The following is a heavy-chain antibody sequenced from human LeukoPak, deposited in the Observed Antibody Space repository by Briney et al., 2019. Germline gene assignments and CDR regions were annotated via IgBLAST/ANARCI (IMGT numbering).Heavy chain of an antibody. CDR3: AKEYCSSTSCQHYYYYYMDV. J-gene: IGHJ6*03. CDR1: GFTFSSYG. V-gene: IGHV3-33*06. Sequence: GRSLRLSCAASGFTFSSYGMHWVRQAPGRGLEWVAVIWYDGSNKYYADSVKGRFTISRDNSKNTLYLQMNSLRAEDTAVYYCAKEYCSSTSCQHYYYYYMDVWGKGTTVTVSS. CDR2: IWYDGSNK. D-gene: IGHD2-2*01.